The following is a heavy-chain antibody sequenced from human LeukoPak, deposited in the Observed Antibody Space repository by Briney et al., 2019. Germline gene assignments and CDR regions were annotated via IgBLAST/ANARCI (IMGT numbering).Heavy chain of an antibody. D-gene: IGHD3-3*01. J-gene: IGHJ4*02. V-gene: IGHV1-18*01. CDR2: ISAYNGNT. CDR1: GYTFTSYG. Sequence: ASVTVSCTASGYTFTSYGVSWVRQAPGQGLEWMGWISAYNGNTNYAQKLQGRVTMTTDTSTSTAYMELRSLRSDDTAVYYCARGRSGDYLDYWGQGTLVTVSS. CDR3: ARGRSGDYLDY.